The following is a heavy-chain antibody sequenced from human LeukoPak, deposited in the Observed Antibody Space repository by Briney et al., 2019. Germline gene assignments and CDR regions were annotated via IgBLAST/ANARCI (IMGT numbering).Heavy chain of an antibody. CDR3: ARRNDYDILTGYYTYYGMDV. D-gene: IGHD3-9*01. Sequence: SETLSLTCAVSGGTVSSSNWWSWVRQPPGQGLEWIGEIYHSGSTNYNPSLKSRVSISVDKSKNQFSLKLSSVTAADTAVYYCARRNDYDILTGYYTYYGMDVWGQGTTITVSS. CDR1: GGTVSSSNW. CDR2: IYHSGST. J-gene: IGHJ6*02. V-gene: IGHV4-4*02.